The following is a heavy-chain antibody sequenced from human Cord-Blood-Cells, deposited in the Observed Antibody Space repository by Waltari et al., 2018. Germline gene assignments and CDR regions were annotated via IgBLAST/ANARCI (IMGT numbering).Heavy chain of an antibody. CDR1: GYTFTGYY. CDR2: INPNSGGT. Sequence: QVQLVQSGAEVKKPGASVKVSCKASGYTFTGYYMHWVRQAPGQGLEWMGWINPNSGGTNYAQKFQGWVTMTRDTSISTAYMELSRLRSDDTAVYYCARGGGIAVAGNWFDPWGQGTLVTVSS. V-gene: IGHV1-2*04. D-gene: IGHD6-19*01. J-gene: IGHJ5*02. CDR3: ARGGGIAVAGNWFDP.